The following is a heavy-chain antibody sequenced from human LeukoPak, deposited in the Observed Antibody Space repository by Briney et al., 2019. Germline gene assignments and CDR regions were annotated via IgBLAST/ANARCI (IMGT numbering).Heavy chain of an antibody. CDR2: IYYSGST. CDR1: GGSISSGGYS. CDR3: ARESIAAAGIDAFDI. Sequence: PSQTLSLTCAVSGGSISSGGYSWSWIRQPPGKGLEWIGYIYYSGSTNYNPSLKSRVTISVDTSKNQFSLKLSSVTAADTAVYYCARESIAAAGIDAFDIWGQGTMVTVSS. D-gene: IGHD6-13*01. J-gene: IGHJ3*02. V-gene: IGHV4-30-4*07.